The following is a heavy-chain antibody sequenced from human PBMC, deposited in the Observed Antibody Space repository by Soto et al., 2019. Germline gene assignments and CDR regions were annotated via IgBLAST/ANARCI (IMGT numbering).Heavy chain of an antibody. Sequence: GAPVKVSCKASGGTFSSYAISWVRQAHGQGLEWMGGIIPIFGTANYAQKFQGRVTITADESTSTAYMELSSLRSEDTAVYYCASSLLTGSVVVTPTAFDYWGQGTLVTVSS. V-gene: IGHV1-69*13. CDR3: ASSLLTGSVVVTPTAFDY. J-gene: IGHJ4*02. D-gene: IGHD2-21*02. CDR1: GGTFSSYA. CDR2: IIPIFGTA.